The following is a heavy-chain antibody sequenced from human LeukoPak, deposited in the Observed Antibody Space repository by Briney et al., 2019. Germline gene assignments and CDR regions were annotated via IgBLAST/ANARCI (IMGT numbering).Heavy chain of an antibody. V-gene: IGHV4-59*08. Sequence: SETLSLTCTVSGDSISSYYWSWIRQPPGKGLEWIGYIYYSGSTNYNPSLKSRVTISVDTSKNQFSLKLSSVTAADTAVYYCARLRLSEVLRWSFDIWGQGTMVTVSS. CDR1: GDSISSYY. D-gene: IGHD4-23*01. J-gene: IGHJ3*02. CDR3: ARLRLSEVLRWSFDI. CDR2: IYYSGST.